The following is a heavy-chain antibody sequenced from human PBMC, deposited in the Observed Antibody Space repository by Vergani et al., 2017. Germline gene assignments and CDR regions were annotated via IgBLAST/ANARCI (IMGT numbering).Heavy chain of an antibody. Sequence: QVQLQESGPGLVKPSQTLSFTCTVSGGSISSGAYYWSWIRQPAGKGLEWIGRIYTSGSTNYNPSLKSRVTMSVDTSKNQFSLKQSSVTAADTAVYYCARVSVVPSNIAIDYWGQGTLVTVSS. CDR1: GGSISSGAYY. J-gene: IGHJ4*02. V-gene: IGHV4-61*02. CDR2: IYTSGST. CDR3: ARVSVVPSNIAIDY. D-gene: IGHD2-15*01.